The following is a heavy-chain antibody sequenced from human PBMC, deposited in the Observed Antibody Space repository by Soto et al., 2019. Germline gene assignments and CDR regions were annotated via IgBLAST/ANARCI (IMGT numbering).Heavy chain of an antibody. Sequence: PSETLSLTCTVSGDSISSYYWSWIRQPPGKGLEWIGYIYYTGSTNYNPPLTSRVTMSVQTSKHHFSLNMNSVTAADTAVYYCARDSLWTWFDSWGQRTLVTVSS. D-gene: IGHD2-21*01. J-gene: IGHJ5*01. V-gene: IGHV4-59*01. CDR3: ARDSLWTWFDS. CDR2: IYYTGST. CDR1: GDSISSYY.